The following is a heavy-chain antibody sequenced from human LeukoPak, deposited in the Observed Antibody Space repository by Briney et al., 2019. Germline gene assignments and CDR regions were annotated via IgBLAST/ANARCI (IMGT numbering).Heavy chain of an antibody. Sequence: SETLSLTCTVSGGSINSSSSYYWGWVRQPPGKGLEWIGTIYYSGATYFNPSLKRRVTISVDTSKNQFSLNLNSVTAADTAVYYCARQIRETTVTQQGSFDFWGQGTLVTVSS. CDR3: ARQIRETTVTQQGSFDF. V-gene: IGHV4-39*01. J-gene: IGHJ4*02. CDR1: GGSINSSSSYY. D-gene: IGHD4-17*01. CDR2: IYYSGAT.